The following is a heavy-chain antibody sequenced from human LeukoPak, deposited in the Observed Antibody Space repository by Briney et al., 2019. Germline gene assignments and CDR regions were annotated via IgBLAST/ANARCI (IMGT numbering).Heavy chain of an antibody. Sequence: SETLSLTCAVYGGSFSGYYWSWIRQPPGKGLEWIGEINHSGSTNYNPSLKSRVTISVDTSKNQFSLKLSSVTAADTAGYYCARVGDSGTSGYRFFDYWGQGTLVTVSS. CDR1: GGSFSGYY. V-gene: IGHV4-34*01. CDR2: INHSGST. J-gene: IGHJ4*02. D-gene: IGHD1-26*01. CDR3: ARVGDSGTSGYRFFDY.